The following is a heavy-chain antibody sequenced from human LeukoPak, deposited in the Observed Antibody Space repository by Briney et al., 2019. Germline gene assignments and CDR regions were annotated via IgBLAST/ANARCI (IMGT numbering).Heavy chain of an antibody. V-gene: IGHV4-34*01. CDR3: ARVRRRKTAMVNAFDI. CDR2: INHSGST. D-gene: IGHD5-18*01. J-gene: IGHJ3*02. Sequence: SETLSLTCAVYGGSFSGYYWSWIRQPPGKGLEWIGEINHSGSTNYNPSLKSRVTISVDTSKNQFSLKLSSVTAADTAVYYCARVRRRKTAMVNAFDIWGQGTMVTVSS. CDR1: GGSFSGYY.